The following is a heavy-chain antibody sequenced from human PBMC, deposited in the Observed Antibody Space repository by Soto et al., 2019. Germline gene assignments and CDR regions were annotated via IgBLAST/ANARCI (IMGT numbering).Heavy chain of an antibody. J-gene: IGHJ5*02. CDR1: GYTFTSYA. V-gene: IGHV1-3*01. CDR2: SNAGNGNT. CDR3: ARDRTAAASTRNWFDP. D-gene: IGHD6-13*01. Sequence: QVHLVQSGAEVKKPGASVTVSCKASGYTFTSYAMHSVRQAPGQRLEWMGWSNAGNGNTKYSQKFQDSVTITMDTAAITAYMELSSLRPAHTAGYYYARDRTAAASTRNWFDPWGQGTLVTAPS.